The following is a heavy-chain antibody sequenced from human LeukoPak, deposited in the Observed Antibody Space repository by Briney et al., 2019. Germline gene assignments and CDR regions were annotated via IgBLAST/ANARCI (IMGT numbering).Heavy chain of an antibody. Sequence: PSETLSLTCTVSGGSISSYYWSWIRQPPGKGLEWIGYIYYSGSTNYNPSLKSRVTISVDTSKNQFSLKLSSVTAADTAVYYCARWGYYDSSGGNWFDPWGQGTLVTVSS. CDR2: IYYSGST. CDR1: GGSISSYY. CDR3: ARWGYYDSSGGNWFDP. D-gene: IGHD3-22*01. J-gene: IGHJ5*02. V-gene: IGHV4-59*12.